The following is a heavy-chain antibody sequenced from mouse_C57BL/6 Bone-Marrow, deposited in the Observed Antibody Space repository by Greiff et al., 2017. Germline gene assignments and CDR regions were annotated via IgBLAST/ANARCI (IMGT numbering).Heavy chain of an antibody. J-gene: IGHJ1*03. D-gene: IGHD2-3*01. CDR2: IYPGSGST. V-gene: IGHV1-55*01. CDR3: ARGGVYDGDCWYLDV. CDR1: GYTFTSYW. Sequence: VQLQQPGAELVKPGASVKMSCKASGYTFTSYWITWVKQRPGQGLEWIGDIYPGSGSTNYNEKFKSKATLTVDTSSSTAYMQLSSLTSEDSAVYYCARGGVYDGDCWYLDVWGTGTTVTVSS.